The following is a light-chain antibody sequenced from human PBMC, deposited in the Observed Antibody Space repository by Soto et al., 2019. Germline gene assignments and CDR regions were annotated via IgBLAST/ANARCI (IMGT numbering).Light chain of an antibody. J-gene: IGKJ1*01. CDR3: HHYQSYQEA. CDR1: QTISSW. Sequence: DIQMTQSASTLSGSVGDRVTITCRASQTISSWLAWYQQKPGKAPKLLIYKASTLKSGVPSMFSGSGSGTEKTLTIRSLHPDDFATYYGHHYQSYQEAFAQGTKVDI. V-gene: IGKV1-5*03. CDR2: KAS.